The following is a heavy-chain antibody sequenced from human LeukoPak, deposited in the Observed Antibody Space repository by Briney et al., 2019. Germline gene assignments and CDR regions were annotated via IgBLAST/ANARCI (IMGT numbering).Heavy chain of an antibody. V-gene: IGHV4-61*02. J-gene: IGHJ6*02. D-gene: IGHD2-2*01. CDR2: IYTSGST. Sequence: PSETLSLTRTVSGGSISSGSYYWSWIRQPAGKGLEWIGRIYTSGSTNYNPSLKSRVTISVDTSKNQFSLKLSSVTAADTAVYYCARGEVVPAASYGMDVWGQGTTVTVSS. CDR1: GGSISSGSYY. CDR3: ARGEVVPAASYGMDV.